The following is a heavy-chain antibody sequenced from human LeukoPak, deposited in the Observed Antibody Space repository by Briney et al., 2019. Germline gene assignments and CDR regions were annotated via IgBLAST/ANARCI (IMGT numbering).Heavy chain of an antibody. V-gene: IGHV1-46*01. J-gene: IGHJ5*02. CDR3: ARIPIVGATSGWFDP. Sequence: ASVKVSCKASGYTFTSYYMHWVRQAPGQGLEWMGIINPSGGSTSYAQKFQGRVTMTRDTSTSTVYMELSSLRSEDTAVYCCARIPIVGATSGWFDPWGQGTLVTVSS. CDR2: INPSGGST. D-gene: IGHD1-26*01. CDR1: GYTFTSYY.